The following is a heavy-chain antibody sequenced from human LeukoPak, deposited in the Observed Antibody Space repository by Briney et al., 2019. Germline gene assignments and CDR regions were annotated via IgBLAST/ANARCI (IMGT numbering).Heavy chain of an antibody. J-gene: IGHJ5*02. CDR1: GFHVTSNY. V-gene: IGHV3-53*01. Sequence: GGSLRLSCAASGFHVTSNYMSWVRQAPGKGLEWVSVIYSGGTVYYADSVKGRFTISRDNSKNTLYLQMKSLRVEDTALYHCAKMGGVSESNARTFDPWGQGTLVTVSS. CDR3: AKMGGVSESNARTFDP. CDR2: IYSGGTV. D-gene: IGHD3-16*01.